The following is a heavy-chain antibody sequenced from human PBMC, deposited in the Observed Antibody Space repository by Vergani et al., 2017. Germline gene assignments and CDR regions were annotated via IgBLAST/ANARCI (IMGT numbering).Heavy chain of an antibody. CDR3: ARDPKQTTVPSSCGGGSPSFDFDL. Sequence: QVQLQESGPGLVKPSETLSLTCTVSGGSISSYYWSWIRQPPGKGLEWIGYIYYSGSTNYNPSLKSRVTISVDTSKNQFSLKLRPVTAADTAVYYCARDPKQTTVPSSCGGGSPSFDFDLWGRGTLVTVSS. CDR1: GGSISSYY. D-gene: IGHD1-1*01. V-gene: IGHV4-59*01. J-gene: IGHJ2*01. CDR2: IYYSGST.